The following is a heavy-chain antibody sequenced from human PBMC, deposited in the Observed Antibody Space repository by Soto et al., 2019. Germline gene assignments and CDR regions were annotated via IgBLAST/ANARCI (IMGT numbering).Heavy chain of an antibody. D-gene: IGHD1-26*01. V-gene: IGHV6-1*01. CDR1: GEIVSSTSAA. CDR2: TYYRSKWYN. Sequence: KQSQTLSLTCAISGEIVSSTSAAWNWIGHSPSRALEWLGRTYYRSKWYNDYAVSVKSRITINPDTSKNQFSLQLNSVTPEDTAVYYCARETGALVGATTIDYWGQGTLVTVSS. J-gene: IGHJ4*02. CDR3: ARETGALVGATTIDY.